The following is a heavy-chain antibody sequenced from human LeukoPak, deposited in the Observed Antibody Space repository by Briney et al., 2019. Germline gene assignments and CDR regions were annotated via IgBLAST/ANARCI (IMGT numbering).Heavy chain of an antibody. J-gene: IGHJ5*02. Sequence: PSETLSLTCTVYGGSISSYYWSWIRQPPGKGLEWIGYIYYSGSTNYNPSLKSRVTISVDTSKNQFSLKLSSVTAADTAVYYCARHDYGDYGRFDPWGQGTLVTVSS. CDR1: GGSISSYY. D-gene: IGHD4-17*01. CDR3: ARHDYGDYGRFDP. CDR2: IYYSGST. V-gene: IGHV4-59*08.